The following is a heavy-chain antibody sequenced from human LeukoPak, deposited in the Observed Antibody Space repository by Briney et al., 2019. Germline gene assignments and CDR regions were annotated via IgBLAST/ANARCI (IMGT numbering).Heavy chain of an antibody. V-gene: IGHV1-69*13. Sequence: SVTVSCTASGGTFSSYAISWVRQAPGQGLEWMGGIIPIFGTANYAQKFQGRVTITADESTSTAYMELSSLRSEDTAVYYCARETRYRNFDYWGQGTLVTVSS. J-gene: IGHJ4*02. CDR2: IIPIFGTA. D-gene: IGHD2-2*02. CDR3: ARETRYRNFDY. CDR1: GGTFSSYA.